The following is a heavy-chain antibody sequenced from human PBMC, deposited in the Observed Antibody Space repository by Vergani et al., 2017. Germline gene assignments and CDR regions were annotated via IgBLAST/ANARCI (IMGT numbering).Heavy chain of an antibody. Sequence: EVQLVQSGAEVKKPGASLKISCQISGYSFTNYWIGWVRQMPGKGLECMGIIHPADSDTRYSPSFQGQVTISVDKSISTAYLQRSSLRASDSAMYYCARLYGRDSSGSKYFDYWGQGTLVTVSS. J-gene: IGHJ4*02. CDR3: ARLYGRDSSGSKYFDY. CDR2: IHPADSDT. CDR1: GYSFTNYW. V-gene: IGHV5-51*01. D-gene: IGHD3-22*01.